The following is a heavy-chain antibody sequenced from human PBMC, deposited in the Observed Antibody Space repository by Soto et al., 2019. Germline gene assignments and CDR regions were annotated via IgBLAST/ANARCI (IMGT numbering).Heavy chain of an antibody. CDR1: GGTFSSYT. Sequence: QVQLVQSGAEVKKPGSSVKVSCKASGGTFSSYTISWVRQAPGQGLEWMGRIIPILGIAKYAQKFQGRVTITEDKSPSTAYMELSSLRSEDTAVYYCARRGVYDSSFDYWGQGTLVTVSS. CDR3: ARRGVYDSSFDY. D-gene: IGHD3-3*01. V-gene: IGHV1-69*02. CDR2: IIPILGIA. J-gene: IGHJ4*02.